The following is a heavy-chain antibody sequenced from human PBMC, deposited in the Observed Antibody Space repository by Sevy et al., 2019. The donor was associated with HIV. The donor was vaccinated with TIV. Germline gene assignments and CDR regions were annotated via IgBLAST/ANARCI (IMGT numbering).Heavy chain of an antibody. J-gene: IGHJ4*02. V-gene: IGHV3-15*01. CDR2: IKSKTDGGTT. Sequence: GESLKISCAASGFTFSNAWMSWVRQAPGKGLEWVGRIKSKTDGGTTDYAAPVKGRFTISRDDSKNTLYLQMNSLKTEETAVYYCTTVRKGAFDYWGQGTLVTVSS. CDR1: GFTFSNAW. D-gene: IGHD1-26*01. CDR3: TTVRKGAFDY.